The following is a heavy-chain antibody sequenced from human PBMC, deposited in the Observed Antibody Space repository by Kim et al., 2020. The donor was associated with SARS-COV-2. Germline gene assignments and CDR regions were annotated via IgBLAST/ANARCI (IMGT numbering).Heavy chain of an antibody. Sequence: SETLSLTCTVSGGSISSSSYYWGWIRQPPGKGLEWIGSIYYSGSTYYNPSLKSRVTISVDTSKNQFSLKLSSVTAADTAVYYCARHVVVVPAAIFYYYYGMDVWGQGTTVTVSS. CDR2: IYYSGST. J-gene: IGHJ6*02. CDR1: GGSISSSSYY. V-gene: IGHV4-39*01. D-gene: IGHD2-2*01. CDR3: ARHVVVVPAAIFYYYYGMDV.